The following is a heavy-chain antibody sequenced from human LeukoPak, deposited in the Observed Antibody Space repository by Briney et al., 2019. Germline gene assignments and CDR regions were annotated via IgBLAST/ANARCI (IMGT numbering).Heavy chain of an antibody. V-gene: IGHV4-39*01. CDR2: FPSGANS. CDR3: ARRGIWDLQIGNWFDP. D-gene: IGHD3-16*01. CDR1: GDSITTNSYW. J-gene: IGHJ5*02. Sequence: LQTLSLTCSISGDSITTNSYWWGWIRQSPGKGLEWIGSFPSGANSYYNPSLKTRATISPDTSKNQYSLRLTSVTAADTAIYYCARRGIWDLQIGNWFDPWGQGILVIVSS.